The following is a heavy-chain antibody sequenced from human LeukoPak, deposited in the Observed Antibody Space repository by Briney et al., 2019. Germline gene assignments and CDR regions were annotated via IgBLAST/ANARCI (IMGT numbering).Heavy chain of an antibody. CDR2: IREDGTEK. V-gene: IGHV3-7*01. CDR3: VRESRPGGAMGLYHNFGY. D-gene: IGHD3-16*01. CDR1: GFNISDFW. J-gene: IGHJ4*02. Sequence: GGSLRLSCAASGFNISDFWMTWVRQAPGKGLEWVANIREDGTEKHLVDSVKGRFTISRDNTKNLLYLQMNSLRGDDTATYYCVRESRPGGAMGLYHNFGYWGQGTLVAVSS.